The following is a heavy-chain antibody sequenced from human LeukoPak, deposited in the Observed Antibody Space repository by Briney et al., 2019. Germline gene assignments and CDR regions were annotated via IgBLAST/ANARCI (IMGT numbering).Heavy chain of an antibody. Sequence: GGSLRLSCAASGFVFSTHGMNWVRQAPGKGLEWVSSISSSSSYIYYADSVKGRFTISRDNAKNSLYLQMNSLRAEDTAVYYCARGSPGDDAFDIWGQGTMVTVSS. D-gene: IGHD4-17*01. V-gene: IGHV3-21*01. CDR3: ARGSPGDDAFDI. CDR2: ISSSSSYI. J-gene: IGHJ3*02. CDR1: GFVFSTHG.